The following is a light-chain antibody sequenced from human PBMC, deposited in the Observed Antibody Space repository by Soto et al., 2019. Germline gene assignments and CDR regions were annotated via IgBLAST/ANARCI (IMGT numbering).Light chain of an antibody. CDR2: DVS. CDR1: SSDVGGYNY. V-gene: IGLV2-14*01. CDR3: SSYTSSSPRYG. Sequence: LTQPASVSGSPGQSITISCTGTSSDVGGYNYVSWYQQHPGKAPKLMIYDVSNRPSGVSNRFSGSKSGNTASLTISGLQAEDVADYYCSSYTSSSPRYGFGTGTKVTV. J-gene: IGLJ1*01.